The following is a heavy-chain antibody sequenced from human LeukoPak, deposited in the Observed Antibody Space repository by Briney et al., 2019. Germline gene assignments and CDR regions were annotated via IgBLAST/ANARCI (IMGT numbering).Heavy chain of an antibody. CDR2: ISYTGST. J-gene: IGHJ5*02. D-gene: IGHD2-2*02. V-gene: IGHV4-59*01. CDR1: GGSITNYY. Sequence: PSETLSLTCTVSGGSITNYYWSWIRQPPGKGLQWIGYISYTGSTNYNPSLKSRVTMSVDTSKNHLSLNLISVTPADTAVYYCARADPIPAAPATWGQGTLVTVSS. CDR3: ARADPIPAAPAT.